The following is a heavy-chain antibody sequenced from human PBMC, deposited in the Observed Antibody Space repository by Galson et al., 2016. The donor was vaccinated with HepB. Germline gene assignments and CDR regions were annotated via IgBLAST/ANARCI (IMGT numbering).Heavy chain of an antibody. Sequence: SLRLSCAASGFIFSNYVMHWIRRAPGKGLECVATISTAGGYAYYADSVKGRLTISRDNSKNTLYLQINSLRAEDTAIYYCAKRSPYYSDYWGQGTQVTVSS. J-gene: IGHJ4*02. CDR3: AKRSPYYSDY. CDR2: ISTAGGYA. D-gene: IGHD3-10*01. V-gene: IGHV3-33*08. CDR1: GFIFSNYV.